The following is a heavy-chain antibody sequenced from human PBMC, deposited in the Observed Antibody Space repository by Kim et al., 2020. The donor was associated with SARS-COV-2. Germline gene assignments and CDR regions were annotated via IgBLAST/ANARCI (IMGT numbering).Heavy chain of an antibody. CDR3: GRGYPSGGTYAIDY. CDR1: GFTFSDYY. D-gene: IGHD1-26*01. V-gene: IGHV3-72*01. Sequence: GGSLRLSCAASGFTFSDYYMDWVRQAPGKGLEWVARIRNKAKSYTTEYAASVKGRFTVSRDDSKNSLYLQMNSLKTEDTAVYYCGRGYPSGGTYAIDYWG. CDR2: IRNKAKSYTT. J-gene: IGHJ4*01.